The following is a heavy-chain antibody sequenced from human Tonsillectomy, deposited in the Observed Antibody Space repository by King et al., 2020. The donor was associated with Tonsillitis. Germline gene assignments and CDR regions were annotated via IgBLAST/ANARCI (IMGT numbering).Heavy chain of an antibody. CDR3: ASRGAFYI. CDR2: ISSSSSTI. Sequence: VQLVESGGGLVQPGGSLRLSCAASGFTFSSYSMNWVRQAPGKGLEWGSYISSSSSTIYYADSVKGRFTISRDNAKNSLYLQMNSLRAEDTAVYYCASRGAFYIWGQGTMVTVSS. CDR1: GFTFSSYS. J-gene: IGHJ3*02. V-gene: IGHV3-48*04.